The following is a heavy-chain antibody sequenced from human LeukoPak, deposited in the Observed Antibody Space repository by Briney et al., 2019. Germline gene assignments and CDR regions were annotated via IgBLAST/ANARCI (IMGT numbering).Heavy chain of an antibody. Sequence: PGRSLRLSCAASGFTFSSYAMHWVRQAPGKGLEWVAVISYDGSNKYYADSVKGRFTISRDNSKNTLHLQMNSLRAEDTAVYYCARVFPYGSGSYYNEYYFDYWGQGTLVTVSS. D-gene: IGHD3-10*01. V-gene: IGHV3-30*04. CDR2: ISYDGSNK. J-gene: IGHJ4*02. CDR3: ARVFPYGSGSYYNEYYFDY. CDR1: GFTFSSYA.